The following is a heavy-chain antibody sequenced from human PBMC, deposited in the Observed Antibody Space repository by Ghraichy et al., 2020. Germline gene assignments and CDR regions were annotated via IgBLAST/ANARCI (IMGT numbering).Heavy chain of an antibody. J-gene: IGHJ6*02. Sequence: SLNISCAASRFTFSSYEMNWVRQAPGKGLEWVSFISSSGSHIYYADSVKGRFTISRDNAKNSLYLQMNSLRAEDTAVYYCARDVGATSDYYGMDVWGQGTTVTVSS. CDR3: ARDVGATSDYYGMDV. CDR1: RFTFSSYE. V-gene: IGHV3-48*03. D-gene: IGHD1-26*01. CDR2: ISSSGSHI.